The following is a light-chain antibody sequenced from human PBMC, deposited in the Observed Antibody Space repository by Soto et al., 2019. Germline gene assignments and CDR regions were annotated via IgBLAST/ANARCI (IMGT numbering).Light chain of an antibody. J-gene: IGLJ2*01. V-gene: IGLV2-23*02. CDR2: EVN. CDR1: GSDVGNYNL. Sequence: QSALTQPASVSGSPGQSITVSCTGTGSDVGNYNLVSWYQHHPGKAPKLLIYEVNRRPSGVSDRFSGSKSGNTASLTITGLQAEDEADYHCCSYAGRDMLFGGGTKLTVL. CDR3: CSYAGRDML.